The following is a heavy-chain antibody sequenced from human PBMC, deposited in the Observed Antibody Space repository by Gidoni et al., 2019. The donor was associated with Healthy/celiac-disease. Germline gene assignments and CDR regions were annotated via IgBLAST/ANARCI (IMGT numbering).Heavy chain of an antibody. D-gene: IGHD3-10*01. V-gene: IGHV3-30*18. Sequence: QVPLVESGGGVVQPGRSLRLSCAASGFTFSSYGMHWVRQAPGTGLEGVAVISYDGSNKYYADSVKGRFTISRDNSKNTLYLQMNSLRAEDTAVYYCAKDRPLAMVRGDLFDYWGQGTLVTVSS. CDR2: ISYDGSNK. CDR1: GFTFSSYG. CDR3: AKDRPLAMVRGDLFDY. J-gene: IGHJ4*02.